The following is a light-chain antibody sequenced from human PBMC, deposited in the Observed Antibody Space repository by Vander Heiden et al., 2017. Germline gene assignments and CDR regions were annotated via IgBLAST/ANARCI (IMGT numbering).Light chain of an antibody. CDR3: QQYDCSRT. CDR1: QSVSSSY. CDR2: GAS. Sequence: DTVSTHSPGTLSVSPGERATLSCRASQSVSSSYLAWYQQNPDQAPRLLIYGASSSATGIPDMFSGSGSRTDFTLTISRLEPEDFAVYYCQQYDCSRTFGQGTKVEIK. V-gene: IGKV3-20*01. J-gene: IGKJ1*01.